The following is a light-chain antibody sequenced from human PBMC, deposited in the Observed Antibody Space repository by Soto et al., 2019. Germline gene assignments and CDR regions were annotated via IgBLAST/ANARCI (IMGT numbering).Light chain of an antibody. J-gene: IGLJ2*01. CDR1: NIESKS. V-gene: IGLV3-21*02. Sequence: SYELTQPPSVSLAPGQTARITCGGNNIESKSVHWYQQKPGQAPLLVVYDDSDRPSGIPERFSGSSSGNTATLTISRVEAGDEADYFCQVWDTTTTHRVFGGGTKVTVL. CDR3: QVWDTTTTHRV. CDR2: DDS.